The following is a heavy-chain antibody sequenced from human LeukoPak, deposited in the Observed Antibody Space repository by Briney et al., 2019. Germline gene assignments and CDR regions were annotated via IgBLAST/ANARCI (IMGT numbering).Heavy chain of an antibody. CDR2: ISYSGRT. Sequence: PSETLSLTCTVSGGSISDFHWSWIRQPPGKGLEWIGYISYSGRTNYNPSLKSRVTISVDPSKTQFSLTLSSVTVADTAVYFCARLRRNYDSSGYFDFWGQGTLVTVSS. D-gene: IGHD3-22*01. CDR1: GGSISDFH. J-gene: IGHJ5*01. CDR3: ARLRRNYDSSGYFDF. V-gene: IGHV4-59*01.